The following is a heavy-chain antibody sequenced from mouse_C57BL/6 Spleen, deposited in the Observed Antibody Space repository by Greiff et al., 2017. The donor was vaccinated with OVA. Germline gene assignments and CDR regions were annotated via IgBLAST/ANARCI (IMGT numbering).Heavy chain of an antibody. CDR3: ARGSTTVVAHFDY. CDR2: IYPRSGNP. CDR1: GYTFTSYG. D-gene: IGHD1-1*01. J-gene: IGHJ2*01. V-gene: IGHV1-81*01. Sequence: VQLQQSGAELARPGASVKLSCKASGYTFTSYGISWVKQRTGQGLEWIGEIYPRSGNPYYNEKFKGKATLTADKSSSTAYMELRSLTSEDSAVYFCARGSTTVVAHFDYWGQGTTLTVSS.